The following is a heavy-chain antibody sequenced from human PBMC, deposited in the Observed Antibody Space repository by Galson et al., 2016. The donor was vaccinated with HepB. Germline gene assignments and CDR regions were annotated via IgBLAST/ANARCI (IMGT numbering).Heavy chain of an antibody. CDR3: ARDGTFSRGLGFAFDM. J-gene: IGHJ3*02. D-gene: IGHD3/OR15-3a*01. CDR2: INNDGTNI. Sequence: SLRLSCATSGFNFNSFWIHWVRQVPGKGPVWVSRINNDGTNIAYADPVKGRFITSRDDAKNTVYLEMNLLTADDTAMYYCARDGTFSRGLGFAFDMWGQGTMVIVSS. V-gene: IGHV3-74*01. CDR1: GFNFNSFW.